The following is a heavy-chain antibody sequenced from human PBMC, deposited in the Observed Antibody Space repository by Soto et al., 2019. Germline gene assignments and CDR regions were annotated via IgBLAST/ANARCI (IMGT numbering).Heavy chain of an antibody. Sequence: GASLKISCTGCGYSFTSYWHGLVRPMPGKGVEWRRIIYPADSDTRYTTSFHGQVTIAADKSSGTAYLQWSSLKASDTAMYYYARQKYGDYFYYFDYWGQGTLVTVSS. J-gene: IGHJ4*02. D-gene: IGHD4-17*01. CDR2: IYPADSDT. CDR1: GYSFTSYW. V-gene: IGHV5-51*01. CDR3: ARQKYGDYFYYFDY.